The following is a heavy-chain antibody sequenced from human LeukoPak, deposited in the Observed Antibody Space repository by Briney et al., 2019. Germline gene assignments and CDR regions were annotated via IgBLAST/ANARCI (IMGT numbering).Heavy chain of an antibody. D-gene: IGHD6-13*01. Sequence: PSETLSLTCTVSGVSISSYYWTWIWQPPGEGLEWIGYIYYSGSTNYNPSLKSRVTISVDTSKNQFSLKLSSVTAADTAVYYCARALQPGVYAFDIWGQGTMVTVS. CDR1: GVSISSYY. CDR2: IYYSGST. V-gene: IGHV4-59*01. CDR3: ARALQPGVYAFDI. J-gene: IGHJ3*02.